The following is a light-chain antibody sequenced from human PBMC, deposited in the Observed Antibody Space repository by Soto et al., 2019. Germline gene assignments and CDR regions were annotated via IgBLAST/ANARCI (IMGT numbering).Light chain of an antibody. CDR1: QSIDTW. J-gene: IGKJ1*01. Sequence: DIQMTQSPATLAASVGDRVSITCRASQSIDTWLAWYQKKAGKAPNLLIYKASRLESGVPSRVSGSGSGTEFTLTISSLQPEDFGSYYCQEYRNDYGTFGQGTKVDIK. CDR2: KAS. CDR3: QEYRNDYGT. V-gene: IGKV1-5*03.